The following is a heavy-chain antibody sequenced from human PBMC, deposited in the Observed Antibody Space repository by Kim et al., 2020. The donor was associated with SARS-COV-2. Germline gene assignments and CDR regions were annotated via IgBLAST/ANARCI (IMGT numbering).Heavy chain of an antibody. D-gene: IGHD2-15*01. J-gene: IGHJ4*02. CDR1: GFIVSSNY. Sequence: GGSLRLSCAASGFIVSSNYMTWVRQAPGKGLEWVSVIYPGGTTYYADSVKGRFTLSRDNSKNTLYLQMNSLRAEDTAVYYCARDVGGSCLFDYWGQGTLV. V-gene: IGHV3-53*01. CDR2: IYPGGTT. CDR3: ARDVGGSCLFDY.